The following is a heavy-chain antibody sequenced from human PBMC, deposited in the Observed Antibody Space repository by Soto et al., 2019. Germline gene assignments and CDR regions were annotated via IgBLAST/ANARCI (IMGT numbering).Heavy chain of an antibody. CDR1: GFIFSAFG. Sequence: QVQLVESGGGVVQPGRSLRLSCAASGFIFSAFGNHWVRQAPGKGLEWVAFLSHDGSNKYYADSVRGRFSISRDNSKNTVYLQMNSLRADDTAVYYCARDRDGGTYTYFDNWGQGTRVTVSS. J-gene: IGHJ4*02. CDR3: ARDRDGGTYTYFDN. V-gene: IGHV3-30*03. CDR2: LSHDGSNK. D-gene: IGHD1-26*01.